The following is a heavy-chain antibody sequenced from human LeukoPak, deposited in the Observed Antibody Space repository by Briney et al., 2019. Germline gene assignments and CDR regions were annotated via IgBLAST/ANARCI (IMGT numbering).Heavy chain of an antibody. CDR1: GYTFTGYN. D-gene: IGHD3-10*01. Sequence: ASVKVPCKASGYTFTGYNIGWVRQAPGQGLEWMGWIRTYNGNTNYAQKFQGRFTMTADTSTTTVYMELRSLRSDDTAMYYSVRHMVREAIDYWGQGILVTVSS. CDR3: VRHMVREAIDY. CDR2: IRTYNGNT. J-gene: IGHJ4*02. V-gene: IGHV1-18*01.